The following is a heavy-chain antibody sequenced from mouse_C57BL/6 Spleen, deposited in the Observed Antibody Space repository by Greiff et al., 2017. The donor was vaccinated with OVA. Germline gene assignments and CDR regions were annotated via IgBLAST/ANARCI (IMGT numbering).Heavy chain of an antibody. D-gene: IGHD1-1*01. J-gene: IGHJ4*01. Sequence: VQLQESGAELARPGASVKMSCKASGYTFPSYTMHWVKQRPGPGLEWIGYLIPSSGYPKSNQKFKDKATLPADKSSTTAYMPLSIRTSDDSAVYFCARWYNGSPLDYWGQGTSVTGSS. CDR2: LIPSSGYP. CDR3: ARWYNGSPLDY. V-gene: IGHV1-4*01. CDR1: GYTFPSYT.